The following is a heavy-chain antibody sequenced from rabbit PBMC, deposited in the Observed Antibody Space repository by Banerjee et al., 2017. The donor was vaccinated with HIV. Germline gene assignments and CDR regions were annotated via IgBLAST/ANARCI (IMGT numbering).Heavy chain of an antibody. CDR2: IYAGSGGSA. Sequence: GGGLVQPEGSLTLTCKASGFDFSSGYDMCWVRQAPGKGLEWIACIYAGSGGSANYASWAKGRFTGSKTSSTTVTLQMTSLTAADTATYFCARDPVNDDGYAPDLWGPGTLVTVS. D-gene: IGHD6-1*01. CDR1: GFDFSSGYD. V-gene: IGHV1S40*01. J-gene: IGHJ4*01. CDR3: ARDPVNDDGYAPDL.